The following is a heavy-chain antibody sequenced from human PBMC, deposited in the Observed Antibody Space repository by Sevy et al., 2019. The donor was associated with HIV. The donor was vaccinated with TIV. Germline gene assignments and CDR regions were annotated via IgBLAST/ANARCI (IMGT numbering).Heavy chain of an antibody. CDR2: IYTSGST. Sequence: SETLSLTCTVSGGSISSYYWSWIRQPAGKGLEWIGRIYTSGSTNYNPSLKSRVTMSVDTSKNQFSWKLSSVTAADTAVYYCARDKGYSSGWYGDAFDIWGQGTMVTVSS. V-gene: IGHV4-4*07. CDR1: GGSISSYY. J-gene: IGHJ3*02. CDR3: ARDKGYSSGWYGDAFDI. D-gene: IGHD6-19*01.